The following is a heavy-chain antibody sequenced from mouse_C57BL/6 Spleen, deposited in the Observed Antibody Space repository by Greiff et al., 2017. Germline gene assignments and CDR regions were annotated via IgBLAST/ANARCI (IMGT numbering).Heavy chain of an antibody. D-gene: IGHD1-1*01. Sequence: VQLKESGPGLVKPSQSLSLTCSVTGYSITSGYYWHWIRQFPGNKLEWMGYISYDGSNNYNPSLKNRISITRDTSKNQFFLKLNSVTTEDTATYYCARGDDYYGSSSYFDYWGQGTTLTVSS. V-gene: IGHV3-6*01. CDR2: ISYDGSN. J-gene: IGHJ2*01. CDR1: GYSITSGYY. CDR3: ARGDDYYGSSSYFDY.